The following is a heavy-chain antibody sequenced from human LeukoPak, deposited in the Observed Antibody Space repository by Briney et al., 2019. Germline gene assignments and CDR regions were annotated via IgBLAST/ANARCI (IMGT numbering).Heavy chain of an antibody. CDR1: GYTFTNYY. CDR2: SNPGDGST. D-gene: IGHD6-13*01. J-gene: IGHJ4*02. Sequence: GASVKVSCKASGYTFTNYYIHWVRQAPGLGLEWMGISNPGDGSTTYAQKFQARVTMTRDTSTSTVYMDLSSLKSEDTAVYYCASPAGYSKNFDYWGQGTLVTVSS. V-gene: IGHV1-46*01. CDR3: ASPAGYSKNFDY.